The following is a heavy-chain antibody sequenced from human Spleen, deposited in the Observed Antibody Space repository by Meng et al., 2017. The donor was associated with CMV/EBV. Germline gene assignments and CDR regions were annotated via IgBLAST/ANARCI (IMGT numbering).Heavy chain of an antibody. CDR3: ARDQETVGYCDTTGCYTFYYGMDV. CDR1: GFTLSTYA. V-gene: IGHV3-21*01. D-gene: IGHD2-2*02. CDR2: ISSSSDYI. Sequence: GGSLRLSCAASGFTLSTYAMSWVRQAPGKGLEWVSSISSSSDYIYYADSVKGRFTISRDYAKNSLYLQMNSLRAEDTAVYYCARDQETVGYCDTTGCYTFYYGMDVWGQGTTVTVSS. J-gene: IGHJ6*02.